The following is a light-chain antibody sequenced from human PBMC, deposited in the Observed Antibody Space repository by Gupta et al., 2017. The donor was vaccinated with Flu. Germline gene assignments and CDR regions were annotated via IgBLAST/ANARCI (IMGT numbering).Light chain of an antibody. Sequence: SSELTHPPSVSVSPGQTARINCPGDALPNQYAFRYQQKSGQAPVLVIYKDNERPSGIPERFSGSSSGTTVTLTISGVQAEDEADYYCESPDSSVTSLVFGGGTKLTVL. CDR2: KDN. J-gene: IGLJ3*02. V-gene: IGLV3-25*03. CDR3: ESPDSSVTSLV. CDR1: ALPNQY.